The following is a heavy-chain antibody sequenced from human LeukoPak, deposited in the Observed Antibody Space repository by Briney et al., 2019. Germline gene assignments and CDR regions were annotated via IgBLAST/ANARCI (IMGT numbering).Heavy chain of an antibody. J-gene: IGHJ4*02. CDR2: ISAYNGNT. V-gene: IGHV1-18*01. D-gene: IGHD3-16*01. Sequence: GASVKVSCKASGYTFTSYGISWVRQAPGQGLEWMGWISAYNGNTNYAQNLQGRVTITTDTSTSNDSMELSRMRSDDTAVYYCARDLGDYDYVWGSTGHFDYWGQGTLVTVSS. CDR3: ARDLGDYDYVWGSTGHFDY. CDR1: GYTFTSYG.